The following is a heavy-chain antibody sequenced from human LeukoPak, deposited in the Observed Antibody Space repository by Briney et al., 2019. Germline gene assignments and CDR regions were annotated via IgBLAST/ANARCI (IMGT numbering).Heavy chain of an antibody. CDR3: ARDRGQWLVSNYYYYGIDV. V-gene: IGHV3-7*01. D-gene: IGHD6-19*01. Sequence: GGSLRLSCAASGFTFSSYWMSWVRQAPGKGLEWVANIKQDGSEKYYVDSVKGRFTISRDNAKNSLYLQMNSLRAEDTAVYYCARDRGQWLVSNYYYYGIDVRGQGTTVTVSS. CDR1: GFTFSSYW. CDR2: IKQDGSEK. J-gene: IGHJ6*02.